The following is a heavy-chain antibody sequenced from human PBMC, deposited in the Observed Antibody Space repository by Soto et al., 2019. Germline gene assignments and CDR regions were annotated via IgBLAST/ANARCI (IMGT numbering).Heavy chain of an antibody. V-gene: IGHV1-8*01. Sequence: ASVKVSCKASGYTFTSYDINWVRQATGQGLKWMGWMNPNSGNTGYAQKFQGRVTMTRNTSISTAYMELSSLRSEDTAVYYCARGGGTAYYYYGMDVWGQGTTVTVSS. CDR3: ARGGGTAYYYYGMDV. CDR2: MNPNSGNT. D-gene: IGHD1-1*01. CDR1: GYTFTSYD. J-gene: IGHJ6*02.